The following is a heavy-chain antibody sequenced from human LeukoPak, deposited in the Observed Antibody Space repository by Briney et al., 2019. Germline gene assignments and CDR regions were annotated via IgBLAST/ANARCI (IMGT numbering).Heavy chain of an antibody. CDR3: AKDLGSVVTPPSLDY. CDR2: AGGST. CDR1: GFTFSSYA. Sequence: PGGSLRLSCAASGFTFSSYAMSWVRQAPGKGLEWVSSAGGSTYYADSVKGRFTISRDNSKNTLYLQMNSLRAEDTAVYYCAKDLGSVVTPPSLDYWGQGTLVTVSS. D-gene: IGHD4-23*01. J-gene: IGHJ4*02. V-gene: IGHV3-23*01.